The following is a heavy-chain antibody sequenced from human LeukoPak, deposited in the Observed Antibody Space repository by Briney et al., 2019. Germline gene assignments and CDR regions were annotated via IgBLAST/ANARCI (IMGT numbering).Heavy chain of an antibody. V-gene: IGHV1-69*13. CDR1: GGTFSSYA. CDR3: ARAVAGTGYYYGMDV. Sequence: SVKVSCKASGGTFSSYAISWVRQAPGQGLEWMGGIIPIFGTANYAQKFQGRVTITADESTSTAYMELSSLRSEDTAAYYCARAVAGTGYYYGMDVWGQGTTVTVSS. J-gene: IGHJ6*02. CDR2: IIPIFGTA. D-gene: IGHD6-19*01.